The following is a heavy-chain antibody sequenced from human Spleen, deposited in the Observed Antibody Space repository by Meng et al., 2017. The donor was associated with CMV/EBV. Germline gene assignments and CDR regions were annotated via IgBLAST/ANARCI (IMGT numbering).Heavy chain of an antibody. CDR1: GFTVSDYY. V-gene: IGHV3-66*02. CDR3: AHSNSYYYYGMDV. CDR2: IYTTGAT. J-gene: IGHJ6*02. D-gene: IGHD4-11*01. Sequence: GGSLRLSCAASGFTVSDYYMSWVRQAPGKGLEWVSLIYTTGATYYADSLKGRFTISRDSSKNTLYLQMNSLRAEDTAVYYCAHSNSYYYYGMDVWGQGTTVTVSS.